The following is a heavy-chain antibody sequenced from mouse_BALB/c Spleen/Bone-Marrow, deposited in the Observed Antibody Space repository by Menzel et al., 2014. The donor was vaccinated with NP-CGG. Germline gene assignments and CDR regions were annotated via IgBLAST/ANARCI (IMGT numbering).Heavy chain of an antibody. D-gene: IGHD2-1*01. J-gene: IGHJ2*01. CDR2: INSNGGST. Sequence: EVKLQESGGGLVQPGGSLKLSCAASGFTFXNYGMSWVRQTPDKRLELVATINSNGGSTYYPDSVKGRFTISRDTAKNTLYLQMSSLKSEETAMYYCVRGNYGNYVDYFDFWGQGTTLTVSS. V-gene: IGHV5-6-3*01. CDR1: GFTFXNYG. CDR3: VRGNYGNYVDYFDF.